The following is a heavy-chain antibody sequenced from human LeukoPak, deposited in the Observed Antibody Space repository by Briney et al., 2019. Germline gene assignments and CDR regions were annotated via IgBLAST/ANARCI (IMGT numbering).Heavy chain of an antibody. V-gene: IGHV3-9*01. CDR2: ISWSSEYM. CDR1: GFTFRDSA. Sequence: PGRSLRLSCAASGFTFRDSAMHWVRQVPGKGLEWVSSISWSSEYMYYADSVKGRFTISRDNAKNSLYLQMDSLRAEATALYYCAKEGSVCTNGICRYFDYWGQGTLVTVSS. D-gene: IGHD2-8*01. CDR3: AKEGSVCTNGICRYFDY. J-gene: IGHJ4*02.